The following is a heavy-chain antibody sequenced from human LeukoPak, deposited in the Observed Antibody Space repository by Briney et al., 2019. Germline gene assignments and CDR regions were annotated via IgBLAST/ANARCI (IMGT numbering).Heavy chain of an antibody. D-gene: IGHD3-22*01. CDR1: GFTFSSYA. CDR2: ISGSGGST. V-gene: IGHV3-23*01. J-gene: IGHJ3*02. CDR3: AKAMGNYYDSSGYYRAFDI. Sequence: GGSLRLSCAASGFTFSSYATSWVRQAPGKGLEWVSAISGSGGSTYYADSVKGRFTISRDNSKNTLYLQMNSLRAEDTAVYYCAKAMGNYYDSSGYYRAFDIWGQGTMVTVSS.